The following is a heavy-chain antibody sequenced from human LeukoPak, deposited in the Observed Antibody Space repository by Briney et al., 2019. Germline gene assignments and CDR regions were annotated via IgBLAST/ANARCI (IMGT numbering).Heavy chain of an antibody. V-gene: IGHV4-4*02. CDR3: ASSNIMVRGVIIEYFQH. CDR1: GGSISSSSW. CDR2: IYHSGSA. Sequence: SGTLSLTCAVSGGSISSSSWWSWVRPPPGKGLEWIGEIYHSGSANYNPSLKSRVTISVDKSKNQFSLKLSSVTAADTAVYYCASSNIMVRGVIIEYFQHWGQGTLVTVSS. D-gene: IGHD3-10*01. J-gene: IGHJ1*01.